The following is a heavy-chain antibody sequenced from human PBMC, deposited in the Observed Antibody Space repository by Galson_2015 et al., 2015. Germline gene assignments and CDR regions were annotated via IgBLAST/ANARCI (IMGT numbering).Heavy chain of an antibody. CDR1: GFSLSTSGMC. V-gene: IGHV2-70*01. J-gene: IGHJ6*02. CDR3: ARGVHYYGSGSYYSDYYGMDV. CDR2: IEWDDDK. D-gene: IGHD3-10*01. Sequence: PALVKPTQTLTLTCTFSGFSLSTSGMCVSWIRQPPGKALEWLALIEWDDDKYYSTSLKTRLTISKDTSKNQVVLTMTNMDPVDTATYYCARGVHYYGSGSYYSDYYGMDVWGQGTTVTVSS.